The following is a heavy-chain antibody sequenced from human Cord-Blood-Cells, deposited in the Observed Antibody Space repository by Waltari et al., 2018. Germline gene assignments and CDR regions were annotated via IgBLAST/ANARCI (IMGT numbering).Heavy chain of an antibody. Sequence: QVQLVESGGGVVQPGRSLRLSCAASGFTFSSYGIHWVPQAPGKGVEWVAVIWYDGSNKYYADSVKGRFTISRDNSKNTLYLQMNSLRAEDTAVYYCARVTYWDDAFDIWGQGTMVTVSS. CDR3: ARVTYWDDAFDI. CDR2: IWYDGSNK. V-gene: IGHV3-33*01. D-gene: IGHD2-8*02. J-gene: IGHJ3*02. CDR1: GFTFSSYG.